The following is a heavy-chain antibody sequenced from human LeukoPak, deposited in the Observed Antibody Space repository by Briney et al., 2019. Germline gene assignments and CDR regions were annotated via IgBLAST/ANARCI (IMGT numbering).Heavy chain of an antibody. D-gene: IGHD3-3*01. J-gene: IGHJ4*02. CDR1: GYTFTGYY. CDR2: INPNSGGT. Sequence: WASVKVSCKASGYTFTGYYMHWVRQAPGQGLEWMGWINPNSGGTNYAQKFQGRVTMTRDTSISTAYMELSRLRSDDTAVYYCARGTASYYDFWSGYYTLDYWGQGTLVTVSS. CDR3: ARGTASYYDFWSGYYTLDY. V-gene: IGHV1-2*02.